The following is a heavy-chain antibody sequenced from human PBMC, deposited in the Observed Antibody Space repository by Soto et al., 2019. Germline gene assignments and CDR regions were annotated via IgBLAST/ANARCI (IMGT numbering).Heavy chain of an antibody. CDR2: ISSSSSYI. J-gene: IGHJ3*02. D-gene: IGHD2-15*01. V-gene: IGHV3-21*01. Sequence: EVQLVESGGGLVKPGGSLRLSCAASGFTFSSYSMNWVRQAPGKGLEWVSSISSSSSYIYYADSVKGRFTISRDNAKNSLYLQMNSLRAEDTAVYYCARWDGGHCSGLTCNDAFDIWGQGTMVTVSS. CDR1: GFTFSSYS. CDR3: ARWDGGHCSGLTCNDAFDI.